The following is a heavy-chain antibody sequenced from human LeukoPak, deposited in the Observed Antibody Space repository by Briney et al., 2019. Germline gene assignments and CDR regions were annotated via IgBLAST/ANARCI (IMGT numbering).Heavy chain of an antibody. D-gene: IGHD2-2*01. CDR1: GGSFSGYY. V-gene: IGHV4-34*01. CDR2: INHGGST. J-gene: IGHJ4*02. Sequence: SETLSLTCAVYGGSFSGYYWSWIRQPPGKGLEWIGEINHGGSTNYNPSLKSRVTISVDTSKNQFSLKLSSVTAADTAVYYCARDQGQLPIDYWGQGTLVTVSS. CDR3: ARDQGQLPIDY.